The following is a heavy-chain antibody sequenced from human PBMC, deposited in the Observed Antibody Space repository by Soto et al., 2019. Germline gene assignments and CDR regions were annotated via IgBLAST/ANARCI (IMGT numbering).Heavy chain of an antibody. CDR1: GFTFSSYG. V-gene: IGHV3-30*18. CDR2: ISYDGSNK. CDR3: AKNMEKGSWYFSTILYFDY. D-gene: IGHD6-13*01. J-gene: IGHJ4*02. Sequence: GGSLRLSCAASGFTFSSYGMHWVRQAPGKGLEWVAVISYDGSNKYYADSVKGRFTISRDNSKNTLYLQMNSLRAEDTAVYYCAKNMEKGSWYFSTILYFDYWGQGTLVTVSS.